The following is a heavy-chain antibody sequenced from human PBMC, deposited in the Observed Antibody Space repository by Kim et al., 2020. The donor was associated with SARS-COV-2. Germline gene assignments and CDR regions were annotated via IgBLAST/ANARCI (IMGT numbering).Heavy chain of an antibody. CDR3: AKDNYYDSSGYPLGYFQH. CDR1: GFTFDDYT. CDR2: ISWDGGST. D-gene: IGHD3-22*01. Sequence: GGSLRLSCAASGFTFDDYTMHWVRQAPGKGLEWVSLISWDGGSTYYADSVKGRFTISRDNSKNSLYLQMNSLRTEDTALYYCAKDNYYDSSGYPLGYFQHWGQGTLVTVS. J-gene: IGHJ1*01. V-gene: IGHV3-43*01.